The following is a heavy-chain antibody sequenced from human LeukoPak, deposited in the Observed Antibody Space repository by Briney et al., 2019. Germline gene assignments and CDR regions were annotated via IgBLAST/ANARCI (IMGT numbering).Heavy chain of an antibody. CDR2: IYYSGST. J-gene: IGHJ6*02. V-gene: IGHV4-59*01. D-gene: IGHD2-2*01. CDR1: GGSISSYY. CDR3: ARAPAATKGYYYYYGMDV. Sequence: SETLSLTCTVSGGSISSYYWSWIRQPPGKGLEWIGYIYYSGSTNYNPSLKSRVTISVDTSKNQFSLKLSSVTAADTVVYYCARAPAATKGYYYYYGMDVWGQGTTVTVSS.